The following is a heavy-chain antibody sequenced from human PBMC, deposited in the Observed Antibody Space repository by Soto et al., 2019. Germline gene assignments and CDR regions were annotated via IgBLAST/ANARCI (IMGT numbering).Heavy chain of an antibody. J-gene: IGHJ4*02. D-gene: IGHD2-2*01. V-gene: IGHV4-34*01. CDR3: ARLDCSSTGCHEPGRDY. CDR2: INHSGST. CDR1: GGSFSGYY. Sequence: QVQLQQWGAGLLKPSETLSLTCAVYGGSFSGYYWSWIRQPPGKGLEWIGEINHSGSTNYNPSLKSRVTISVDTSKNQFSLKLSSVTAADTAVYYCARLDCSSTGCHEPGRDYWGQGTLVTVSS.